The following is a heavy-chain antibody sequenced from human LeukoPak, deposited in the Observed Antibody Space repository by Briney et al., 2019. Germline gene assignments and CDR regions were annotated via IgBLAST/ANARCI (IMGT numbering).Heavy chain of an antibody. V-gene: IGHV4-39*01. CDR3: AGHRYCSCTSCLDY. CDR1: GGSISSSSYY. D-gene: IGHD2-2*01. J-gene: IGHJ4*02. CDR2: IYYSGST. Sequence: PSETLSLTCTVSGGSISSSSYYWGWIRQPPGKGLEWIGSIYYSGSTYYNPSLKSRVTISVDTSKNQFSLKLSSVTAADTAVYYCAGHRYCSCTSCLDYWGQGTLVTVSS.